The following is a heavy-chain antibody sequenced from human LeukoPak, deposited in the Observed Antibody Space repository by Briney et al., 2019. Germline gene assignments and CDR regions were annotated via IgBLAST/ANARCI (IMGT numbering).Heavy chain of an antibody. Sequence: GGSLRLSCAASGFTFSSYGMHWVRQAPGKGLEWVAVISYDGSNKYYADSVKGRFTISRDNSKNTLYLQMNSLRAEDTAVYYCAKSQVGYDFRSGYYTDYWGQGTLVTVSS. J-gene: IGHJ4*02. D-gene: IGHD3-3*01. V-gene: IGHV3-30*18. CDR3: AKSQVGYDFRSGYYTDY. CDR1: GFTFSSYG. CDR2: ISYDGSNK.